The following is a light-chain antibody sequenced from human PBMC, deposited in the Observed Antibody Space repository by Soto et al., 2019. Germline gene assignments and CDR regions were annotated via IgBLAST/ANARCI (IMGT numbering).Light chain of an antibody. V-gene: IGKV3-20*01. J-gene: IGKJ1*01. CDR3: QQYGSSPPWT. Sequence: IVLTQSPGTLSLSPGERATVSCRASQSVSSYLAWYQQKPGQAPRLLIYGASSRATGIPDRFSGSGSGTDFTLTISRLEPEDFAVYYCQQYGSSPPWTFGQGTKVDI. CDR2: GAS. CDR1: QSVSSY.